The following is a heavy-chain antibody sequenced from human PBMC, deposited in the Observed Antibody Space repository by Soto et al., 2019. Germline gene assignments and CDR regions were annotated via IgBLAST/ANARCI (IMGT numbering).Heavy chain of an antibody. V-gene: IGHV3-30-3*01. Sequence: PGGSLRLSCAASGFTFSSYSMHWVRQAPGKGLEWVAVISYDGSNKYYADSVKGRFTISRDNAKNSLYLQMNSLRAEDTAVYYCARDKDGYNSKSFDYWGQGTLVTVSS. CDR1: GFTFSSYS. CDR2: ISYDGSNK. J-gene: IGHJ4*02. D-gene: IGHD1-1*01. CDR3: ARDKDGYNSKSFDY.